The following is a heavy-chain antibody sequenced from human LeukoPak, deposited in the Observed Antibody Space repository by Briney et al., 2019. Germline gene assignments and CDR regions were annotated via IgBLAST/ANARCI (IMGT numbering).Heavy chain of an antibody. J-gene: IGHJ5*02. CDR2: INPNSGGT. V-gene: IGHV1-2*02. D-gene: IGHD3-10*01. Sequence: GASVKVSCKASGYTFTGYYMHWARRAPGQGLEWMGWINPNSGGTNYAQKFQGRVTMTRDTSISTAYMELSRLRSDDTAVYYCARVGQPMVRGVITNGNWFDPWGQGTLVTVSS. CDR1: GYTFTGYY. CDR3: ARVGQPMVRGVITNGNWFDP.